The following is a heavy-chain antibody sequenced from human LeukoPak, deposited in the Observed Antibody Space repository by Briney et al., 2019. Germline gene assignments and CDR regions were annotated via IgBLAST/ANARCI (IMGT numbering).Heavy chain of an antibody. V-gene: IGHV1-46*01. Sequence: ASVQVSCQASGYSFTYHYMHWLRQAPGQGLEWMGIINPSGGSTSYAQKFQGRVTMTRDMSTSTVYMELSSLRSEDTAVYYCARGGITFSFDIWGQGTMVTVSS. CDR3: ARGGITFSFDI. D-gene: IGHD2/OR15-2a*01. J-gene: IGHJ3*02. CDR2: INPSGGST. CDR1: GYSFTYHY.